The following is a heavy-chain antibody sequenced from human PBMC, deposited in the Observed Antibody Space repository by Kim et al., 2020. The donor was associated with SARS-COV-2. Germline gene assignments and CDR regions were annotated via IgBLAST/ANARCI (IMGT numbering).Heavy chain of an antibody. CDR1: GYTFTGYY. D-gene: IGHD1-26*01. V-gene: IGHV1-2*06. CDR2: INPNSGGT. CDR3: AREGGSYYEGGDFDY. J-gene: IGHJ4*02. Sequence: ASVKVSCKASGYTFTGYYMHWVRQAPGQGLEWMGRINPNSGGTNYAQKFQGRVTMTRDTSISTAYMELSRLRSDDTAVYYCAREGGSYYEGGDFDYWGQGTLVTVSS.